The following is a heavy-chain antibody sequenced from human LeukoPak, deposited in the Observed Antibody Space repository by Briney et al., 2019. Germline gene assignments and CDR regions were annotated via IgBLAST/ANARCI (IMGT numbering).Heavy chain of an antibody. D-gene: IGHD4-17*01. J-gene: IGHJ3*02. CDR1: GYSFTSYW. V-gene: IGHV5-51*01. Sequence: PGASLKISCKGSGYSFTSYWIAWVRKMPGKGLECMGIIYPSDSETRYSPSFQGQVTISADKSISTAYLQWSSLKASDTAMYYCARQTVPFDIWGQGTMVTVSS. CDR3: ARQTVPFDI. CDR2: IYPSDSET.